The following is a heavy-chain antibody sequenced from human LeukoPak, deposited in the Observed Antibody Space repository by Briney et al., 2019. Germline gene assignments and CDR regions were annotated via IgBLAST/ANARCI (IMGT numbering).Heavy chain of an antibody. V-gene: IGHV1-2*02. D-gene: IGHD4-17*01. J-gene: IGHJ6*02. Sequence: ASVNVSCKASGYTFTGYSLHWVRQAPGQGLEWMGWINPNSGGTNYAQKFQGRVTMTRDTSISTAYMELSRLRSDDTAVYYCARDMDYGAGFSTLWGQGTTVTASS. CDR3: ARDMDYGAGFSTL. CDR2: INPNSGGT. CDR1: GYTFTGYS.